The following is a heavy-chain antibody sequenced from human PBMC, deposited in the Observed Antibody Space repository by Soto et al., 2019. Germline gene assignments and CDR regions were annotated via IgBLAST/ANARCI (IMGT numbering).Heavy chain of an antibody. Sequence: QVQLQQWGAGLLKPSETLSLNCAVTGGSLSGYYWSWIRQPPGKGLEWIGEVKDGGHTNYSPSLSGRVTISSDTSNNQFSLRLNSVTAADTGVYYCARGQEGVVATHWDQGSLVTFSS. CDR3: ARGQEGVVATH. V-gene: IGHV4-34*01. CDR1: GGSLSGYY. D-gene: IGHD5-12*01. CDR2: VKDGGHT. J-gene: IGHJ4*02.